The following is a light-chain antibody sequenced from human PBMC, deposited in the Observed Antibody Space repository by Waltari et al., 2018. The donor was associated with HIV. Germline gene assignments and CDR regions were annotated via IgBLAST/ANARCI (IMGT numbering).Light chain of an antibody. CDR3: QQYGSSPRT. Sequence: ELVLTQSPGTLSLSPGDRATLSCRASQSLSSTYLAWYQQKAGQAPRLLIYGASNRATGIPDRFSGSASGAEFTLTITTVESEDFAVDYCQQYGSSPRTFGQGTKVEIK. CDR2: GAS. V-gene: IGKV3-20*01. CDR1: QSLSSTY. J-gene: IGKJ2*01.